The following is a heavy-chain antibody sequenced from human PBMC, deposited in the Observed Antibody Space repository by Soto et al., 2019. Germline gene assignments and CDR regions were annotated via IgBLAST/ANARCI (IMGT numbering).Heavy chain of an antibody. Sequence: SQILSLTCAISGDSVSSNTAPWNWIRSSPSRGLERLGRTYYRSNWRPDYAVSVKNRITVNPATSKNHLSLQLNSVPPNDTAVYDCERGVAGSVFDFWGQGPLVTVSS. CDR3: ERGVAGSVFDF. CDR1: GDSVSSNTAP. J-gene: IGHJ4*02. CDR2: TYYRSNWRP. V-gene: IGHV6-1*01. D-gene: IGHD6-19*01.